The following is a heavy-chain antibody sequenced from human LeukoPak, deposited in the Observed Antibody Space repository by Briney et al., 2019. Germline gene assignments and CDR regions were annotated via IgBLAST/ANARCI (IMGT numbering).Heavy chain of an antibody. D-gene: IGHD1-7*01. CDR2: IRHSGST. V-gene: IGHV4-34*08. CDR1: GGSLGGYC. J-gene: IGHJ6*02. CDR3: TGTSPGVPLES. Sequence: PWESLTVTCRVSGGSLGGYCRSWIRQPPGKGLEWIGEIRHSGSTSNNPSLKRRVSIILDTNKNKFSLRLNVVTAADTATYYCTGTSPGVPLESWGQGTTVTVSS.